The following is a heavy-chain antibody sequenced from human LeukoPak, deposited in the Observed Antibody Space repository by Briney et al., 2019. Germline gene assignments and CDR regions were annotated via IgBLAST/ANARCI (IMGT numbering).Heavy chain of an antibody. CDR2: IMPILGIA. J-gene: IGHJ6*02. CDR3: ARDPSSGYYDSSGYWGDYYYGMDV. Sequence: ASVKVSCKASGGTFRCYAISWVRQAPGQGLEWMGRIMPILGIANYAQKFQGRVTITADKSTSTAYMELSSLRSEDTAVYYCARDPSSGYYDSSGYWGDYYYGMDVWGQGTTVTVSS. CDR1: GGTFRCYA. D-gene: IGHD3-22*01. V-gene: IGHV1-69*04.